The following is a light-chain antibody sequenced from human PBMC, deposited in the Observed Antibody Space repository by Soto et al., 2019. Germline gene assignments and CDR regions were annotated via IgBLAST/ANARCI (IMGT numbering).Light chain of an antibody. J-gene: IGLJ1*01. CDR3: SSYTSDSLFV. CDR2: DVS. V-gene: IGLV2-14*03. Sequence: QSALTQPASVSGSPGESITISCTGTSSDVGGYDYVSWYQQHPGKAPKLMIYDVSDWPSGVSNRFSGSKSGNTASLTISRLQPEDEADYYCSSYTSDSLFVFGSGTKLTVL. CDR1: SSDVGGYDY.